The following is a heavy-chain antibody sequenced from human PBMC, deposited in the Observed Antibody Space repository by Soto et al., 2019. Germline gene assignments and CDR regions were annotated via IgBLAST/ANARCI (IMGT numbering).Heavy chain of an antibody. V-gene: IGHV3-30-3*01. CDR2: ISYDGSNK. CDR3: ARGNIAAAGGVFDY. Sequence: GESLKISCAASGFTFSSYAMHWVRQAPGKGLEWVAVISYDGSNKYYADSVKGRFTISRDNSKNTLYLQMNSLRAEDTAVDYCARGNIAAAGGVFDYWGQGNLVTVPS. CDR1: GFTFSSYA. J-gene: IGHJ4*02. D-gene: IGHD6-13*01.